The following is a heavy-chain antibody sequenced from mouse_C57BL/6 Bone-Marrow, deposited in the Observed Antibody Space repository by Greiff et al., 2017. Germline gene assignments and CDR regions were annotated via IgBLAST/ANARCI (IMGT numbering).Heavy chain of an antibody. CDR1: GYTFTDYE. Sequence: QVQLQQSGADLVRPGASVTLSCKASGYTFTDYEMHWVKQTPVHGLEWIGAIDPETGGTAYNQKFKGKAILTADKSSSTAYMELRSLTSEDSAVYYCTSDGDYWGQGTTLTVSS. V-gene: IGHV1-15*01. CDR2: IDPETGGT. J-gene: IGHJ2*01. CDR3: TSDGDY.